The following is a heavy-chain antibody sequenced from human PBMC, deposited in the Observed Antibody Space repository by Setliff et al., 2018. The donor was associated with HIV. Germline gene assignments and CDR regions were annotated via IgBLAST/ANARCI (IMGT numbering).Heavy chain of an antibody. D-gene: IGHD2-21*02. Sequence: GGSLRLSCTASGFTFGDYAMSWVRQAPGKGLEWVGFIRSKAYGGTTEYAASVKGRFTISRDDSKSIAYLQMNSLKTEDTAVYYCTAQYGGNSEYYFDYWGQGTLVTVS. CDR3: TAQYGGNSEYYFDY. CDR1: GFTFGDYA. V-gene: IGHV3-49*04. J-gene: IGHJ4*02. CDR2: IRSKAYGGTT.